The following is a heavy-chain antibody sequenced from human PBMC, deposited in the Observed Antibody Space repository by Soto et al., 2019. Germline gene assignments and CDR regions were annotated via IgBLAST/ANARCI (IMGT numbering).Heavy chain of an antibody. CDR2: IYYSGST. V-gene: IGHV4-31*03. D-gene: IGHD6-6*01. CDR1: GGSISSGGYY. J-gene: IGHJ5*02. CDR3: ARAGHSSSAEGETWFDP. Sequence: SETLSLTCTVSGGSISSGGYYWSWIRQHPGKGLEWIGYIYYSGSTYFNPSLKSRLTISVDTSKNQFSLQLSSVTAADPAVYYWARAGHSSSAEGETWFDPWGRGTLVTVS.